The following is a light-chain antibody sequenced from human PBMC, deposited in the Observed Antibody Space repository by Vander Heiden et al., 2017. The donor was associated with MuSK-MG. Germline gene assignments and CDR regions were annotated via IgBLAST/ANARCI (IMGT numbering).Light chain of an antibody. CDR2: GAS. V-gene: IGKV3-15*01. J-gene: IGKJ1*01. CDR3: QHDNTWPRT. CDR1: QSLNNH. Sequence: EVVMKQSPATLSVSAGERPTLSCRASQSLNNHLAWYQRKPGQAPRLLIYGASTRAAGIPARFSGSGSGTEFTLTISSLQSEDFAVYYCQHDNTWPRTFGQGTKVEIK.